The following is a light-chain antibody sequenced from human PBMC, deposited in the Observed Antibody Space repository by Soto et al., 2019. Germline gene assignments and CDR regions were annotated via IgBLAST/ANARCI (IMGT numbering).Light chain of an antibody. CDR2: RAS. CDR1: QGVGSL. V-gene: IGKV3-15*01. CDR3: QQYNKWPIT. Sequence: EIVLTQSPATLSVSPGERAPLSCRASQGVGSLLAWYQQKPGQAPRLLIYRASSRATGISGSFSGSGSGTEFTLTITSLQSEDSAVYYCQQYNKWPITFGQGTRLEI. J-gene: IGKJ5*01.